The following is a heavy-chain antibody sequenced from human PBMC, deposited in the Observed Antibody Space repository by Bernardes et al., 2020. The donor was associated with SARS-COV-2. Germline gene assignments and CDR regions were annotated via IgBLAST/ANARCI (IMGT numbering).Heavy chain of an antibody. V-gene: IGHV1-18*01. J-gene: IGHJ6*02. D-gene: IGHD5-18*01. CDR2: ISPYNGNT. CDR3: ARDLQLWLDEPGDYDMDV. Sequence: ASVKVSCKASGYTFTSYGINWVRQAPGQGLEWMGWISPYNGNTIYAQNFQGRVTMTTDTSTTTAYMEMRSLRFDDTAIYYCARDLQLWLDEPGDYDMDVWGQGTTVTVSS. CDR1: GYTFTSYG.